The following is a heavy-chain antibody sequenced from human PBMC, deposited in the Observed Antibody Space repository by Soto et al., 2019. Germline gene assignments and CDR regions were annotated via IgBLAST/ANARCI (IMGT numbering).Heavy chain of an antibody. D-gene: IGHD1-7*01. J-gene: IGHJ3*02. Sequence: SVKVSCKASGGTFSSYAISWVRQAHGQGLEWMGGIIPIFGTANYAQKFQGRVTITADESTSTAYMELSSLRSEDTAVYYCARPITGTTDNAFDIWGQGTMVTVSS. V-gene: IGHV1-69*13. CDR1: GGTFSSYA. CDR2: IIPIFGTA. CDR3: ARPITGTTDNAFDI.